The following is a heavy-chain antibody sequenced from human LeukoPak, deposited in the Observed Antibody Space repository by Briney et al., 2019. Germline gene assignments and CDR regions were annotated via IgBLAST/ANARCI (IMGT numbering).Heavy chain of an antibody. CDR3: AGSLRSYYYYGMDA. CDR2: ISSSGSTI. V-gene: IGHV3-11*01. CDR1: GFTFSDYY. J-gene: IGHJ6*02. Sequence: PGGSLRLPCAASGFTFSDYYMSWIHQAPGKGLEWVSYISSSGSTIYYADSVKGRFTISRDNAKNSLYLQMNSLRAEDTAVYYCAGSLRSYYYYGMDAWGQGTTVTVSS. D-gene: IGHD5-12*01.